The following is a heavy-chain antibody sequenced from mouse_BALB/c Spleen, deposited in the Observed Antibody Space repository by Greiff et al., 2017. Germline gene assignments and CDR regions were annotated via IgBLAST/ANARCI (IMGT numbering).Heavy chain of an antibody. D-gene: IGHD2-4*01. CDR1: GYTFTSYW. V-gene: IGHV1S81*02. CDR3: ARSLMIRYAMDY. CDR2: INPSNGRT. Sequence: QVQLQQPGAELVKPGASVKLSCKASGYTFTSYWMHWVKQRPGQGLEWIGEINPSNGRTNYNEKFKSKATLTVDKSSSTAYMQLSSLTSEDSAVYYCARSLMIRYAMDYWGQGTSVTVSA. J-gene: IGHJ4*01.